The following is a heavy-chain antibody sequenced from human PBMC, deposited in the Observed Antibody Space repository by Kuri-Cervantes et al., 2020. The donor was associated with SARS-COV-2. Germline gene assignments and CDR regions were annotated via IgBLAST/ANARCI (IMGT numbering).Heavy chain of an antibody. V-gene: IGHV4-39*01. CDR1: GGSISSSSYY. Sequence: GSLRLSCTVSGGSISSSSYYWGWIRQPPGKGLEWIGYIYYSGSTYYNPSLKSRVTISVDTSKNQFSLKLSSVTAADTTVYYCARRGNDFWSGYYSLDYYYMDVWGKGTTVTVSS. CDR2: IYYSGST. CDR3: ARRGNDFWSGYYSLDYYYMDV. D-gene: IGHD3-3*01. J-gene: IGHJ6*03.